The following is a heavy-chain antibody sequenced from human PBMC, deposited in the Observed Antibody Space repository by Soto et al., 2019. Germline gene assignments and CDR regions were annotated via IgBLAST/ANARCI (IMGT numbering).Heavy chain of an antibody. V-gene: IGHV3-48*03. CDR2: ISYTSTTI. Sequence: EVQLVASGGDLVPPGGSLRLSCAVSGLTFSTDEMNWVRQAPGKGLEWLAYISYTSTTIKYADSVKGRFAVSRDNAKKSLYLQMNNLRVEDTAIYYCVREGGSLAFDSWGQGTLVTVYS. D-gene: IGHD1-1*01. CDR3: VREGGSLAFDS. J-gene: IGHJ4*02. CDR1: GLTFSTDE.